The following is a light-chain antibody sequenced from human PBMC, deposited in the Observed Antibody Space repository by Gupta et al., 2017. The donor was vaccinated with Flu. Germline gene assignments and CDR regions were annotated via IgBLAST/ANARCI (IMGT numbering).Light chain of an antibody. CDR2: GKN. J-gene: IGLJ3*02. V-gene: IGLV3-19*01. Sequence: SSELTQDPAVPVALGQTVRITCQGDSLRSYYASWYQQKPGQAPVLVIYGKNNRPSGIPDRFSGSSSGTTASLTITGAQAEDEADYYCTSPDSSGNRVFGGGTKLTVL. CDR3: TSPDSSGNRV. CDR1: SLRSYY.